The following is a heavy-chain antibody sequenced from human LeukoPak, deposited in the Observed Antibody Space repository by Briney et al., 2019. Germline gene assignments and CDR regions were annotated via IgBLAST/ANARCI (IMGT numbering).Heavy chain of an antibody. CDR2: IIPILGIA. CDR1: GYTFTSYG. J-gene: IGHJ6*02. V-gene: IGHV1-69*04. CDR3: ARVLKRAVAGTYYYYGMDV. D-gene: IGHD6-19*01. Sequence: SVKVSCKASGYTFTSYGISWVRQAPGQGLEWMGRIIPILGIANYAQKFQGRVTITADKSTSTAYMELSSLRSEDTAVYYCARVLKRAVAGTYYYYGMDVWGQGTTVTVSS.